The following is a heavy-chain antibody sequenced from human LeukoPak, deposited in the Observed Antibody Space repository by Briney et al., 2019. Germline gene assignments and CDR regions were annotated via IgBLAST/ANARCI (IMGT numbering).Heavy chain of an antibody. CDR1: GYTFTGYY. CDR3: AGGRTDIVVVPATLRNYYFDY. CDR2: INPNSGGT. V-gene: IGHV1-2*02. J-gene: IGHJ4*02. D-gene: IGHD2-2*01. Sequence: ASVKVSCKASGYTFTGYYMHWVRQAPGQGLEWMGWINPNSGGTNYAQKFQGRVTMTRDTSISTAYMELSRLRSDDTAVYYCAGGRTDIVVVPATLRNYYFDYWGQGTLVTVSS.